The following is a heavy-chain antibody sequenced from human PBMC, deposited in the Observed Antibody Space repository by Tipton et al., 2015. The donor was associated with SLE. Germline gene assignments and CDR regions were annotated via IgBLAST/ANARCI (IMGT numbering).Heavy chain of an antibody. Sequence: TLSLTCTVSGGSISSSSYYWGWIRQPPGKGLEWIGYIYYSGSTYYNPSLKSRVTISVDTSKNQFSLKLSSVTAADTAVYYCARRGGIAVADWGQGTLVTVSS. CDR1: GGSISSSSYY. D-gene: IGHD6-19*01. CDR2: IYYSGST. CDR3: ARRGGIAVAD. V-gene: IGHV4-39*07. J-gene: IGHJ4*02.